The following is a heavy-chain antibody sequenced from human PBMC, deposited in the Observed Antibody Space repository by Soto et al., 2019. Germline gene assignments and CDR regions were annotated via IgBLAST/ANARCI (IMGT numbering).Heavy chain of an antibody. CDR1: GYTFTSYG. CDR3: TRGKPYLLWFGDGYFDY. Sequence: ASVKVSCKASGYTFTSYGISWVRQAPGQGLEWMGWISAYNGNTNYNPSLKSRVTISVDTSKNQFSLKLSSVTAADTAVYYCTRGKPYLLWFGDGYFDYWGQGTLVTVSS. J-gene: IGHJ4*02. D-gene: IGHD3-10*01. CDR2: ISAYNGNT. V-gene: IGHV1-18*01.